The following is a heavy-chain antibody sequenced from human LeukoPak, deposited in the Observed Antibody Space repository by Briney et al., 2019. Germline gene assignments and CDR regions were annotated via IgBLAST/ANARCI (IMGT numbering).Heavy chain of an antibody. V-gene: IGHV3-48*01. CDR1: GFTFSSYS. CDR3: ARRGVVVVAATYNWFDP. J-gene: IGHJ5*02. D-gene: IGHD2-15*01. CDR2: ISSSSSTI. Sequence: GGSLRLSCAASGFTFSSYSMNWVRQAPGKGLEWVSYISSSSSTIYYADSVKGRFTISRDNAKNSLYLQMNSLRAEDTAVYYCARRGVVVVAATYNWFDPWGQGTLVTVSS.